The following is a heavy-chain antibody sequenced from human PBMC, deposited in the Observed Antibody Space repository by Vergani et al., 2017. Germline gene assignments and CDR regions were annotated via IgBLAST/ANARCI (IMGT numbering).Heavy chain of an antibody. CDR3: ARPHGDILPPDPRRLDY. J-gene: IGHJ4*02. CDR1: GYTFTNYY. V-gene: IGHV1-46*01. D-gene: IGHD1-14*01. CDR2: INPSGGST. Sequence: QVLLVQSGAEVKKPGASVRVSCKTSGYTFTNYYIHWVRQALGQGLEWMGIINPSGGSTTYAQQFQGRLTMTRDTSTSTVYMDLSNLSSEDTAVYYCARPHGDILPPDPRRLDYWGQGTLVTVSA.